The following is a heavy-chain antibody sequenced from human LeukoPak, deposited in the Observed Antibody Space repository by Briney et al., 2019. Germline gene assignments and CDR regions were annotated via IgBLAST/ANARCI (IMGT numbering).Heavy chain of an antibody. CDR2: IYSGGST. CDR3: AREYDSSGYRSYGMDV. V-gene: IGHV3-53*01. Sequence: GGSLRLSCAASGFTVSSNYMSWVRQAPGKGLEWVSVIYSGGSTYYADSVKGRFTISRDNSKNTLYLQMNSLRAEDTAVYYCAREYDSSGYRSYGMDVWGQGTTVTVSS. CDR1: GFTVSSNY. J-gene: IGHJ6*02. D-gene: IGHD3-22*01.